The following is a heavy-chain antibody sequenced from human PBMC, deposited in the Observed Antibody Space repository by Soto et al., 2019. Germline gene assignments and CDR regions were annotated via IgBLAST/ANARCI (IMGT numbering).Heavy chain of an antibody. Sequence: ASVKVSCKASGGTFSSYTISWVRQAPGQGLEWMGRIIPILGIANYAQKFQGRVTITADKSTSTAYMELSSLRSEDTAVYYCARGPGDIVVVPAAMQTQYFDYWGQGTLVTVSS. CDR3: ARGPGDIVVVPAAMQTQYFDY. V-gene: IGHV1-69*02. J-gene: IGHJ4*02. CDR2: IIPILGIA. CDR1: GGTFSSYT. D-gene: IGHD2-2*01.